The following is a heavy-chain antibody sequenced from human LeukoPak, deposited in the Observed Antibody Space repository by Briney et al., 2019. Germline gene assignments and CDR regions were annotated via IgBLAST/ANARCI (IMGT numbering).Heavy chain of an antibody. V-gene: IGHV7-4-1*02. CDR3: AREGGPYYAFCSGYKHDAFDI. D-gene: IGHD3-3*01. J-gene: IGHJ3*02. CDR1: GYTFTGYY. CDR2: INTNTGNP. Sequence: GASVKVSCKASGYTFTGYYMHWVRQAPGQGLEWMGWINTNTGNPTYAQGFTGRFVFSLDTSVSTAYLQISSLKAEDTAVYYCAREGGPYYAFCSGYKHDAFDIWGQGTMVTVSS.